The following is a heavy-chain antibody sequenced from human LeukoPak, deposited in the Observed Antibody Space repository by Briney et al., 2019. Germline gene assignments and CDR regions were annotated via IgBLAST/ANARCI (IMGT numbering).Heavy chain of an antibody. Sequence: ASVKVSCKASGGTFSSYAISWVRQAPGQGLEWMGGIIPIFGTANYAQKFQGRVTITADESTSTAYMELSSLRSEDTAVYYCASHNSSSWYGYFQHWGQGTLVTVPS. J-gene: IGHJ1*01. CDR1: GGTFSSYA. D-gene: IGHD6-13*01. CDR3: ASHNSSSWYGYFQH. V-gene: IGHV1-69*13. CDR2: IIPIFGTA.